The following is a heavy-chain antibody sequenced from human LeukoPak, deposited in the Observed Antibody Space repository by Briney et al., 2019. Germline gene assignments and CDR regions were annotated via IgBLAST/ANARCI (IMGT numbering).Heavy chain of an antibody. D-gene: IGHD6-19*01. CDR1: GFTFSSYA. J-gene: IGHJ4*02. V-gene: IGHV3-23*01. CDR2: ISGSGGSI. Sequence: GGSLRLSCAASGFTFSSYAMSWVRQAPGKGLEWVSAISGSGGSIYYADSVKGRFTISRDNSKNTLYLHMNSLRAEGAAVYYCAKEYSSGPRGYFDYWGQGTLVTVSS. CDR3: AKEYSSGPRGYFDY.